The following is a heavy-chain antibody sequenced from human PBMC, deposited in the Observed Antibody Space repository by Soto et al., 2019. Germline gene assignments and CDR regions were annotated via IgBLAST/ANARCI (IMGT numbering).Heavy chain of an antibody. CDR1: GAYISDFS. CDR3: ARETGENWTCGAH. V-gene: IGHV4-4*07. Sequence: SETLSLTSRVSGAYISDFSCSWIRQPARKGLEWIGRITINGNTQKNPSFKRRVTMSIDTSRNHFSLNLQSATAADTALYYCARETGENWTCGAHLGPWTLVTVSS. J-gene: IGHJ1*01. D-gene: IGHD7-27*01. CDR2: ITINGNT.